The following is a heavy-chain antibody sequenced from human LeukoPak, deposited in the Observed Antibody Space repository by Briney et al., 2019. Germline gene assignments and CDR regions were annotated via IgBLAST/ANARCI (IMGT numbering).Heavy chain of an antibody. J-gene: IGHJ4*02. CDR1: GGSISSSSYY. CDR3: ARQGAVAGYFDY. D-gene: IGHD6-19*01. Sequence: PSETLSLTCTVSGGSISSSSYYWGWIRQPPGKGLEWIGSIYYSGSTYYNPSLKSRVTISVDTSKNQFSLKLSSVTAADTAVYYCARQGAVAGYFDYWGQGTLVTVSS. V-gene: IGHV4-39*01. CDR2: IYYSGST.